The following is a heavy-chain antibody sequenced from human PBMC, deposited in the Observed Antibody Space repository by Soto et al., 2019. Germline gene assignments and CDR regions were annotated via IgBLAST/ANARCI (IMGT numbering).Heavy chain of an antibody. CDR2: IYYIGST. J-gene: IGHJ4*02. CDR3: ARHFSVDYFDD. CDR1: GGSISSGGYY. Sequence: SETLSLTCTVSGGSISSGGYYWSWIRQHPGKGLEWIGYIYYIGSTYYNPSLKSRVTISVDRSKNQFSLKLSSVTAADTAVYYGARHFSVDYFDDWGQGALVTVSS. V-gene: IGHV4-39*01.